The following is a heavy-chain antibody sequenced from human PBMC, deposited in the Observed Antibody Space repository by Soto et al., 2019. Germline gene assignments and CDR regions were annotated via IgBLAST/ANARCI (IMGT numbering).Heavy chain of an antibody. J-gene: IGHJ4*02. CDR2: IFSNDEK. V-gene: IGHV2-26*01. Sequence: QVTLKESGPVLVKPTETLTLTCTVSGFSLSNARMGVSWIRQPPGKALEWLAHIFSNDEKSYSTSLKSRLTISKDTSKSQVVLTMTNMDPVDTATYYYARGWAYYYDSSGYFPFDYWGQGTLVTVSS. CDR3: ARGWAYYYDSSGYFPFDY. D-gene: IGHD3-22*01. CDR1: GFSLSNARMG.